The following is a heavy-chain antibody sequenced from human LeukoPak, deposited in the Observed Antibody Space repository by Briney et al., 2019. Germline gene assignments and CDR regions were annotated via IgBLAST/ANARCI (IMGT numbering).Heavy chain of an antibody. V-gene: IGHV3-23*01. J-gene: IGHJ3*02. D-gene: IGHD5-18*01. CDR3: ARDRTAMVTDDAFDI. Sequence: GGSLRLSCAASGFTFNTYGMSWVRQAPGKGLEWVSGISGSGGSTYYADSVKGRFTISRDNSKNTLYLQMNSLRAEDTAVYYCARDRTAMVTDDAFDIWGQGTMVTVSS. CDR1: GFTFNTYG. CDR2: ISGSGGST.